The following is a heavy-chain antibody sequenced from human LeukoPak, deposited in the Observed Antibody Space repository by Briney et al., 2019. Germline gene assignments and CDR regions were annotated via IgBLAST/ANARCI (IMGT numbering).Heavy chain of an antibody. CDR1: AGSISSSSYY. Sequence: SETLSLTCTVSAGSISSSSYYWGWIRQPPGKGLEWIGSIYYSGSTYYNPSLKSRVTISVDTSKNQFSLKLSSVTAADPAVYYCARLPANDILTGYYDYWGQGTLVTVSS. D-gene: IGHD3-9*01. V-gene: IGHV4-39*01. CDR2: IYYSGST. J-gene: IGHJ4*02. CDR3: ARLPANDILTGYYDY.